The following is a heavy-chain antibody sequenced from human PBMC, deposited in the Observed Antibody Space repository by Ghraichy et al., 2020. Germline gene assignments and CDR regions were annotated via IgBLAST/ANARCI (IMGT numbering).Heavy chain of an antibody. Sequence: GGSLRLSCAASGFTVSSNYMSWVRQAPGKGLEWVSVIYSGGSTYYADSVKGRFTISRDNSKNTLYLQMNSLRAEDTAVYYCARDSRTDWYFDLWGRGTLVTVSS. CDR1: GFTVSSNY. CDR3: ARDSRTDWYFDL. CDR2: IYSGGST. V-gene: IGHV3-53*01. J-gene: IGHJ2*01.